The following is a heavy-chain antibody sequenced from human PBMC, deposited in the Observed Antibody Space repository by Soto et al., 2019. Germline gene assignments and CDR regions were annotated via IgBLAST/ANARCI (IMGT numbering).Heavy chain of an antibody. Sequence: PGGSQRLSSTSSGFAFNVYSMNWVRQAPGKGLEWVSSINTNSAYISYADSVKGRFTISRDNSRNSLYLQMHNLRAEDTAVYYCAREALSTVPPSWGQGTLVTVSS. J-gene: IGHJ4*02. CDR3: AREALSTVPPS. D-gene: IGHD1-1*01. CDR1: GFAFNVYS. V-gene: IGHV3-21*01. CDR2: INTNSAYI.